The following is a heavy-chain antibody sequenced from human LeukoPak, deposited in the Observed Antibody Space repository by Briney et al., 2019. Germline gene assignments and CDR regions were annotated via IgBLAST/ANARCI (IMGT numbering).Heavy chain of an antibody. J-gene: IGHJ2*01. CDR1: GGPISTHY. CDR3: AITYFDFWSGFFNWYFDL. CDR2: ISDSGST. D-gene: IGHD3-3*01. V-gene: IGHV4-59*11. Sequence: SETLSLTCIVSGGPISTHYWSWVRQSPGKGLEWIGYISDSGSTNYNPSLKSRVTISVDTSKNHFSLRLISVTSADTALYYCAITYFDFWSGFFNWYFDLWGRGTLVTVSS.